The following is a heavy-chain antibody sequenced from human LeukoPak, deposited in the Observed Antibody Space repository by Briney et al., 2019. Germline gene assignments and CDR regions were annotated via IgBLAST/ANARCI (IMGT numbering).Heavy chain of an antibody. V-gene: IGHV1-46*01. CDR1: GYTFTSYY. Sequence: ASVKVSCKASGYTFTSYYMHWVRQAPGQGLEWMGIINPSGGSTSYAQKFQGRVTMTRDTSTSTVYMELSSLRSEDTAVYYCATSPRDDSSGYYLDYWGQGTLVTVSS. CDR2: INPSGGST. CDR3: ATSPRDDSSGYYLDY. J-gene: IGHJ4*02. D-gene: IGHD3-22*01.